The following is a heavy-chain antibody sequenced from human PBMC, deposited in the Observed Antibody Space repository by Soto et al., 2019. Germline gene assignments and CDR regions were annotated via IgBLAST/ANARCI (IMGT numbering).Heavy chain of an antibody. J-gene: IGHJ2*01. D-gene: IGHD6-19*01. CDR3: ARDYPFIAVAFWYFDL. Sequence: EVQLVESGGGRVKPGGSLRLSCAASGFTFSSYSMNWVRQAPGKGLEWVSSISSSSSYIYYADSVKGRFTISRDNAKNSLYLQMNSLRAEDTAVYYCARDYPFIAVAFWYFDLWGRGTLVTVSS. V-gene: IGHV3-21*01. CDR1: GFTFSSYS. CDR2: ISSSSSYI.